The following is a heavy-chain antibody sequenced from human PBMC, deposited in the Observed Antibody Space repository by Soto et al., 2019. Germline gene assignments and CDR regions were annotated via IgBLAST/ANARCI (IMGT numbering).Heavy chain of an antibody. CDR3: VYLSEFIGSWR. Sequence: DVRLVESAGGLVSPGGSLRLSCEVSGLFFPHACMNWVRQAPGKGLEWVGRIYGGGGMTRVHAVPVRGRFSISRDDSKNTIYLQMDSLQIEDTAVYLCVYLSEFIGSWRWGRGALVTVSS. CDR1: GLFFPHAC. CDR2: IYGGGGMTR. V-gene: IGHV3-15*07. J-gene: IGHJ4*02. D-gene: IGHD3-10*01.